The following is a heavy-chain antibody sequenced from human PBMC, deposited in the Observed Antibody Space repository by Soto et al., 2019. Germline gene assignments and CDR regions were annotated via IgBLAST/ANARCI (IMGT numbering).Heavy chain of an antibody. Sequence: GGSLRLSCAASGIGFSDYYMSLMRQSPGKGLEWVSYINVGGGTIYYADSVRDRFTISRDNSKNTLYLQMNSLRAEDTAVYYCAADPTMRGHFRLGPWGQGTLVTIFS. D-gene: IGHD3-3*01. J-gene: IGHJ5*02. CDR2: INVGGGTI. V-gene: IGHV3-11*01. CDR3: AADPTMRGHFRLGP. CDR1: GIGFSDYY.